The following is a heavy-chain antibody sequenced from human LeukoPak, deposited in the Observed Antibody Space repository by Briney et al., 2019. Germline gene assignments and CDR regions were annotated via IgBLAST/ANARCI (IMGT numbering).Heavy chain of an antibody. CDR2: ISGSGDGT. Sequence: GGSLRLSCAASGFTFGSYAMSWVRQAPGKGLEWVSAISGSGDGTYYADSVKGRFTISRDNSKNTLYLQMNSLRAEDTAVYYCATVITMNPANGMDVWGQGTTVTVSS. CDR3: ATVITMNPANGMDV. J-gene: IGHJ6*02. CDR1: GFTFGSYA. D-gene: IGHD3-22*01. V-gene: IGHV3-23*01.